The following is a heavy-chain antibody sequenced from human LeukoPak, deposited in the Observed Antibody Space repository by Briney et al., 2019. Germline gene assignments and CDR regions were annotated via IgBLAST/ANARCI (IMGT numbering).Heavy chain of an antibody. Sequence: SETLSLTCTVSGGSISSYYWSWIRQPPGKGLEWIGYIYYSGSTNYNPSLKSRVTISVDTSKNQFTLKLSSVTAADTAVYYCARGTRSDYWGQGTLVTVSS. V-gene: IGHV4-59*01. CDR3: ARGTRSDY. J-gene: IGHJ4*02. CDR1: GGSISSYY. CDR2: IYYSGST.